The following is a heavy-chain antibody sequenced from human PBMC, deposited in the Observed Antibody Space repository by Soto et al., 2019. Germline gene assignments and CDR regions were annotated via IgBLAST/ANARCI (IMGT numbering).Heavy chain of an antibody. CDR1: GYTFTSYG. J-gene: IGHJ3*02. CDR2: ISAYNGNT. CDR3: ARQDYYDSSGYYLGAFAI. D-gene: IGHD3-22*01. V-gene: IGHV1-18*01. Sequence: GASVKVSCKASGYTFTSYGISWVRQAPGQGLEWMGWISAYNGNTNYAQKLQGRVTMTTDTSTSTAYMELRSLRSDDTAVYYCARQDYYDSSGYYLGAFAIWGQGTMVTVSS.